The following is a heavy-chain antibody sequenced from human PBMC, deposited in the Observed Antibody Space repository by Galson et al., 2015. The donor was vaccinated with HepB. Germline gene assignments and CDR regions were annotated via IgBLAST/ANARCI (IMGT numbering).Heavy chain of an antibody. Sequence: CKVSGYTFTDYYMHWVQQAPGKGLEWMGLVDPEDGETIYAEKFQGRVTITADTSTDTAYMELSSLRSEDTAVYYCATDPTIFGVVIPGYYYMDVWGKGTTVTVSS. CDR3: ATDPTIFGVVIPGYYYMDV. V-gene: IGHV1-69-2*01. D-gene: IGHD3-3*01. CDR2: VDPEDGET. CDR1: GYTFTDYY. J-gene: IGHJ6*03.